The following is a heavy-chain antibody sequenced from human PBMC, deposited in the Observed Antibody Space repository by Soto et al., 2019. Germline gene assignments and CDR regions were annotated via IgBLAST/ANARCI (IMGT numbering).Heavy chain of an antibody. V-gene: IGHV6-1*01. CDR1: GDSVSSNSAA. D-gene: IGHD1-1*01. J-gene: IGHJ6*02. CDR2: TYYRSKWYN. CDR3: AREGTSRGSHRNGMDV. Sequence: QVQLQQSGPGLVKPSQTLSLTCAISGDSVSSNSAAWNWIRQSPSRGLEWLGRTYYRSKWYNDYAVSMKSRITINPDTSKNQFSLQLNSVTPEDTAVYYCAREGTSRGSHRNGMDVWGQGTTVTVSS.